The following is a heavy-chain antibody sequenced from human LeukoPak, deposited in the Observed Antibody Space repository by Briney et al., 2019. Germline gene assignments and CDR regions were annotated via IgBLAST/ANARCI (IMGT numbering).Heavy chain of an antibody. Sequence: GASVKVSCKASGGTFSSYAISWVRQAPGQGLEWMGRIIPIFGTANYAQKFQGRVTITTDESTSTAYMELSSLRSEDTAVYYCARDRGGYYDFWSGYLSFDYWGQVTLVTVSS. J-gene: IGHJ4*02. V-gene: IGHV1-69*05. CDR2: IIPIFGTA. CDR3: ARDRGGYYDFWSGYLSFDY. D-gene: IGHD3-3*01. CDR1: GGTFSSYA.